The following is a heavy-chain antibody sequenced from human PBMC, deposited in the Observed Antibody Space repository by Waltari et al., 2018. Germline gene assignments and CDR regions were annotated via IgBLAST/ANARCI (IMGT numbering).Heavy chain of an antibody. Sequence: QLLESGGGLVQPGGSLRLSCGVSGFTFNSYAINWVRRAPGKGLQWVAAISISDATYHADSVKGRFTISRDTSKDTVYLQMNSLRVEDTAVYYCAKPFYNWDDPLDSWGQGTLVTVSS. J-gene: IGHJ4*02. CDR1: GFTFNSYA. V-gene: IGHV3-23*01. D-gene: IGHD1-20*01. CDR2: ISISDAT. CDR3: AKPFYNWDDPLDS.